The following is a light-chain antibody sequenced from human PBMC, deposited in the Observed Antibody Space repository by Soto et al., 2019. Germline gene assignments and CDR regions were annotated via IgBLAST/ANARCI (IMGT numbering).Light chain of an antibody. Sequence: EIVMTQSPATLSVSPGERATLSCRASQSVSGNLAWYQQKPGQAPRLPIHGACTRATGIPARFSGSGSGTEFTLTIRSLQSEDFAVYYCQQRSTWPPFSFGPGTKVDIK. J-gene: IGKJ3*01. CDR2: GAC. CDR1: QSVSGN. CDR3: QQRSTWPPFS. V-gene: IGKV3D-15*01.